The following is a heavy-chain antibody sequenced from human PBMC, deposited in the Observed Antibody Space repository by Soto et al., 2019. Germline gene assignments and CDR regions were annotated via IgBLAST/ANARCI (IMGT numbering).Heavy chain of an antibody. CDR3: ARTSVNWGSRGLVDY. D-gene: IGHD7-27*01. CDR2: LYWDYDK. Sequence: QITLKESGPTLVKPTQTLTLTCTFSGFSLSTSGVGVGWIRQPPGKALEWLAFLYWDYDKRYSPSLKNRRTISTDTSKNQVLLTMTNMDPVDTATYYCARTSVNWGSRGLVDYWGQGTLVTVAS. V-gene: IGHV2-5*02. J-gene: IGHJ4*02. CDR1: GFSLSTSGVG.